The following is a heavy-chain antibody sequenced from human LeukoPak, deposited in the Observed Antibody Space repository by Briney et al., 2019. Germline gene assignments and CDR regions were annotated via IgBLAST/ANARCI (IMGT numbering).Heavy chain of an antibody. CDR1: GGSISTYY. J-gene: IGHJ5*02. CDR2: IYYSGST. CDR3: AREGVTHNWFDP. D-gene: IGHD4-11*01. V-gene: IGHV4-59*01. Sequence: PSETLSLTCTVSGGSISTYYWSWIRQPPGKGLEWIGHIYYSGSTNYKPSLKSRVTMSVDTSKNQFSLKLSSVTAADTAVYYCAREGVTHNWFDPWGQGTLVTVSS.